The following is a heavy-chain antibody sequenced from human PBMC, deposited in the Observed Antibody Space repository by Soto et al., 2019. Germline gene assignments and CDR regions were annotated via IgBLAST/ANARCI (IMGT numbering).Heavy chain of an antibody. J-gene: IGHJ3*02. CDR3: AGWLQEHDAFDI. Sequence: QLQLQESSPGLVKPSETLSLTCTVSGGSISSSSYYWGWIHQPPGKGLEWIGSIYYSGSTYYNPSLKSRVTISVYTSKNQFSLKLSSVTAADTAVYYCAGWLQEHDAFDIWGQGTMVTVSS. D-gene: IGHD5-12*01. CDR1: GGSISSSSYY. V-gene: IGHV4-39*01. CDR2: IYYSGST.